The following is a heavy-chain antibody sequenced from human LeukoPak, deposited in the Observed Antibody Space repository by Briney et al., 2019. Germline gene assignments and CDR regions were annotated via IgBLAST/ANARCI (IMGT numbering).Heavy chain of an antibody. D-gene: IGHD1-26*01. CDR2: ISGSGNGFSI. CDR1: GFVFTIYA. CDR3: VKDFGRIRGTPDS. Sequence: GGSLRLSCSASGFVFTIYAMYWVRQAPGKGPEYVSTISGSGNGFSIYYADSVKGRFTISRDDSKSILYLQMNGLRSEDTAVYYCVKDFGRIRGTPDSWGQGTLVTVSS. J-gene: IGHJ4*02. V-gene: IGHV3-64D*06.